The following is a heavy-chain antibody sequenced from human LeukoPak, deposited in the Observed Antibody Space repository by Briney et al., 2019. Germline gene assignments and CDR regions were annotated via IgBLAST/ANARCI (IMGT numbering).Heavy chain of an antibody. CDR1: GFTSDDYG. J-gene: IGHJ4*02. D-gene: IGHD3-3*01. Sequence: RAGGSLRLSCAASGFTSDDYGMNWVRQAPGKGLEWVSGINWNGGSTGYADSVKGRFTISRDNAKNSLYLQMNSLRAEDTALYYCARGSHITYFDFWSGSFDYWGQGTLVTVSS. CDR2: INWNGGST. V-gene: IGHV3-20*04. CDR3: ARGSHITYFDFWSGSFDY.